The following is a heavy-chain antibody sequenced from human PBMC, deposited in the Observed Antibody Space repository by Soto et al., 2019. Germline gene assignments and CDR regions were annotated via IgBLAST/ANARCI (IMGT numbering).Heavy chain of an antibody. CDR3: ARTSMQSRGNSYGISWVRQAPGQGLEWMGWISAYNGNTNYAQKLQGRVTMTTDTSTSTAYM. J-gene: IGHJ6*03. CDR1: YSFTSYW. V-gene: IGHV5-10-1*01. D-gene: IGHD5-18*01. CDR2: IDPSDSYT. Sequence: YSFTSYWISWVRQMPGKGLEWMGRIDPSDSYTNYSPSFQGHVTISADKSISTAYLQWSSLKASDTAMYYCARTSMQSRGNSYGISWVRQAPGQGLEWMGWISAYNGNTNYAQKLQGRVTMTTDTSTSTAYM.